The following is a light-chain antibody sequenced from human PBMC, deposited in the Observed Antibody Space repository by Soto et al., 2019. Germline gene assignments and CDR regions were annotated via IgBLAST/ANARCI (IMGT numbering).Light chain of an antibody. V-gene: IGLV2-8*01. J-gene: IGLJ2*01. Sequence: QSALTQPPSASGSPGQSVTISCTGTSSDVGGYNYVSWYQHHPGKAPKLMIYEVNKRPSGVSDRVSGSKSGNTASLTVSGLQAEDVSDYYCSSYAGSNSVGVFGGGTKLTVL. CDR2: EVN. CDR1: SSDVGGYNY. CDR3: SSYAGSNSVGV.